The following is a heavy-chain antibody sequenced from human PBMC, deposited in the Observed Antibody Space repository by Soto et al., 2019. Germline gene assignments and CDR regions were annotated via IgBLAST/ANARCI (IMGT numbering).Heavy chain of an antibody. CDR3: ARAGTTVTSYYYYYMDV. Sequence: QVQLVQSGAEVKKPGASVKVSGKASGYTFTGYYMHWVRQAPGQGLEWMGWINPNSGGTNYAQKFQGWVTMTRDTSMSTAYMELSRLRSDDTAVYYCARAGTTVTSYYYYYMDVWGKGTTVTVYS. CDR1: GYTFTGYY. V-gene: IGHV1-2*04. CDR2: INPNSGGT. J-gene: IGHJ6*03. D-gene: IGHD4-4*01.